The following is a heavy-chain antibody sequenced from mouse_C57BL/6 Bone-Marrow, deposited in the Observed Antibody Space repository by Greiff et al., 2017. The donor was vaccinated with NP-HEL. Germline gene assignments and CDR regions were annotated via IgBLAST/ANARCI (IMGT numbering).Heavy chain of an antibody. CDR2: IHPNSGST. CDR1: GYTFTSYW. D-gene: IGHD2-4*01. Sequence: QVQLQQPGAELVKPGASVKLSCKASGYTFTSYWMHWVKQRPGQGLEWIGMIHPNSGSTNYNEKFKSKATLTVDKSSSTAYMQLSSLTSEDSAVYYCVIYYDYYWFAYWGQGTLVTVSA. CDR3: VIYYDYYWFAY. J-gene: IGHJ3*01. V-gene: IGHV1-64*01.